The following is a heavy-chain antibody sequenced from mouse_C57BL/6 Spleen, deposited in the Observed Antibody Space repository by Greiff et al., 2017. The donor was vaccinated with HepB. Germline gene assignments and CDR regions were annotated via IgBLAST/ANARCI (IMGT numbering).Heavy chain of an antibody. CDR2: INPNNGGT. J-gene: IGHJ2*01. CDR1: GYTFTDYN. V-gene: IGHV1-22*01. Sequence: EVQLQESGPELVKPGASVKMSCKASGYTFTDYNMHWVKQSHGKSLEWIGYINPNNGGTSYNQKFKGKATLTVNKSSSTAYMELRSLTSEDSAVYYCARGGGSSYNYWGQGTTLTVSS. CDR3: ARGGGSSYNY. D-gene: IGHD1-1*01.